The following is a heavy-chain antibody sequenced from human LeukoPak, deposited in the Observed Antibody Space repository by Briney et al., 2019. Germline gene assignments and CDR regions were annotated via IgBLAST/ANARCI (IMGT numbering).Heavy chain of an antibody. D-gene: IGHD6-13*01. V-gene: IGHV3-30*04. CDR1: GFTFSSYA. CDR2: ISYDGSNK. CDR3: ARDSSASSWPSYYYYGMDV. J-gene: IGHJ6*02. Sequence: GGSLRLSCAASGFTFSSYAMHWVRQAPGKGLEWVAVISYDGSNKYYADSVKGRFTISRDNSKNTLYLQMNSLRAEDTAVYYCARDSSASSWPSYYYYGMDVWGQGTTVTVSS.